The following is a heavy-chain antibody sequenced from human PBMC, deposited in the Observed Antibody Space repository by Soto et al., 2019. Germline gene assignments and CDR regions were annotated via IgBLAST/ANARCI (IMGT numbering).Heavy chain of an antibody. V-gene: IGHV3-11*06. CDR3: ARLRASSWYMGGYLDY. Sequence: PGGSLRLSCAASGFTLSDYYMSWIRQAPGKGLEWVSYIVSSSAYTAYADSVKGRFTISRDNAKNSLYLEMSSLRVEDTAVYYCARLRASSWYMGGYLDYWGQGTLVTVSS. J-gene: IGHJ4*02. CDR1: GFTLSDYY. CDR2: IVSSSAYT. D-gene: IGHD6-13*01.